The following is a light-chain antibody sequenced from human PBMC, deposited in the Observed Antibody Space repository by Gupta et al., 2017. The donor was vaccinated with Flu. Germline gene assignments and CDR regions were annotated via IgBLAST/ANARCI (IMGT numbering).Light chain of an antibody. CDR3: SSYTSSSTYV. Sequence: SALTQPPSVSGSPGQSVTISCTGTSSDVGSYNRVSWYQQPPGTAPNLMIYDVSNRPSGVPDRFSGSKSGNTASLTISGLQEDDEADYYCSSYTSSSTYVFGTGTKVTVL. CDR2: DVS. CDR1: SSDVGSYNR. V-gene: IGLV2-18*02. J-gene: IGLJ1*01.